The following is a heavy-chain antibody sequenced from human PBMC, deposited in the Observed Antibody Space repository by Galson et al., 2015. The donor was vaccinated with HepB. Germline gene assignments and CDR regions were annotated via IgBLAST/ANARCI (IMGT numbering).Heavy chain of an antibody. D-gene: IGHD6-19*01. V-gene: IGHV6-1*01. CDR3: SRDLFRSSVGQWLGRNQYYGLDI. Sequence: CAISGDSVSSNSAAWNWIRQSPSRGLEWLGRTYYRSKWINDYAASLKGRLTINPDTSKNQISLQLNSVTPEDTAVYYCSRDLFRSSVGQWLGRNQYYGLDIGGQGTTVTVS. J-gene: IGHJ6*02. CDR2: TYYRSKWIN. CDR1: GDSVSSNSAA.